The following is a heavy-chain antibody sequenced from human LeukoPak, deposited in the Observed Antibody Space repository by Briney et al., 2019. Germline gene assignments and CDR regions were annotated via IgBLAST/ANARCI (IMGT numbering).Heavy chain of an antibody. CDR2: INSDGSST. D-gene: IGHD3-22*01. CDR1: GFSFSDYS. CDR3: ARNSSAYYGGDDAFDI. Sequence: GGSLRLSCAASGFSFSDYSMNWVRQAPGKGLVWVSRINSDGSSTNYADSVKGRFTISRDNAKNTLYLQMNSLRAEDTAVYYCARNSSAYYGGDDAFDIWGQGTMVTVSS. J-gene: IGHJ3*02. V-gene: IGHV3-74*01.